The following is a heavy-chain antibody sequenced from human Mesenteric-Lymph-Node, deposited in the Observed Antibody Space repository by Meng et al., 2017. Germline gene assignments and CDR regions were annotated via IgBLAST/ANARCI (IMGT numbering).Heavy chain of an antibody. J-gene: IGHJ5*01. D-gene: IGHD6-13*01. CDR1: GFTFSSYE. V-gene: IGHV3-23*01. CDR2: ISGSGGST. Sequence: GESLKISCAASGFTFSSYEMNWVRQAPGKGLEWVSAISGSGGSTYYADSVKGRFTISRDNSKNTLYLQMNSLRAEDTAIYYCAKSSSSSYNADFDSWGQGTLVTVSS. CDR3: AKSSSSSYNADFDS.